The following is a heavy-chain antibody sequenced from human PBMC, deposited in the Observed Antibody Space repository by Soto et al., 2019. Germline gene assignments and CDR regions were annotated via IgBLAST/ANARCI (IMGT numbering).Heavy chain of an antibody. CDR1: GFRVSSYA. CDR3: ARGNYDFWSGIRYSGMDV. V-gene: IGHV3-30-3*01. CDR2: ISYDGSNK. J-gene: IGHJ6*02. Sequence: HGGSLRLSSAASGFRVSSYAMHWVSQAPGKGLEWVAVISYDGSNKYYADSVKGRFTISRDNSKNTLYLQMNSLRAEDTAVYYCARGNYDFWSGIRYSGMDVWGQGTTVTVSS. D-gene: IGHD3-3*01.